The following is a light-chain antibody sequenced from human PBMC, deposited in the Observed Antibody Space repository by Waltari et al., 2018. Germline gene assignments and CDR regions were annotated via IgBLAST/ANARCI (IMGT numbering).Light chain of an antibody. Sequence: QSVLTQSPSASGTSGQRVTISCSGSSSNIGRDIVNWYRHLPGTAPKLLIYNNNQRPSGVPDRSSGSKSGTSASLAISGLQSEDEADYYCAAWDDSLNGVVFGGGTKLSVL. CDR2: NNN. CDR1: SSNIGRDI. J-gene: IGLJ2*01. CDR3: AAWDDSLNGVV. V-gene: IGLV1-44*01.